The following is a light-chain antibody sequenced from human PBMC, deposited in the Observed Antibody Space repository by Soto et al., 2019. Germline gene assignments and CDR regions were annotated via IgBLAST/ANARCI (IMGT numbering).Light chain of an antibody. CDR3: QQYDNPLHT. J-gene: IGKJ2*01. CDR2: DAS. CDR1: QDISNY. V-gene: IGKV1-33*01. Sequence: DIQITQCPSSLSASVGDRVTITCQASQDISNYVNWYQQKPGKAPKLLIYDASNLETGVPSRFSGSGSGTDFTFPISSLQPEDIATYYCQQYDNPLHTFGQGTKLEIK.